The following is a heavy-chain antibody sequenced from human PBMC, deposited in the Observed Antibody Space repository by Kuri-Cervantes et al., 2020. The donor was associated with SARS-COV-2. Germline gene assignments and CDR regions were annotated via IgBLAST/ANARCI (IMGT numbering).Heavy chain of an antibody. CDR1: GDSISTYY. D-gene: IGHD6-13*01. V-gene: IGHV4-59*06. CDR3: ARRAATGFRLMDV. Sequence: SETLSLTCTISGDSISTYYWTWIRQLPGKGLEWIGYIYYSASTYYNPSLKSRVTIGVDASQNQISLKLRSVTAADTAVYYCARRAATGFRLMDVWGNGTTVTVSS. CDR2: IYYSAST. J-gene: IGHJ6*03.